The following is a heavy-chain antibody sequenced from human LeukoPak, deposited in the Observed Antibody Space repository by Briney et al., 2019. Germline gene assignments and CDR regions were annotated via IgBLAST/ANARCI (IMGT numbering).Heavy chain of an antibody. J-gene: IGHJ6*03. V-gene: IGHV4-34*01. Sequence: SETLSLTCAVYGGSFSGYYWSWIRQPPGKGLEWIGEINHSGSTNYNPSLKSRVTISVDTSKNQLSLKLSSVTAADTAVYYCARVPSGYPYYYYMDVWGKGTTVTVSS. D-gene: IGHD3-22*01. CDR3: ARVPSGYPYYYYMDV. CDR2: INHSGST. CDR1: GGSFSGYY.